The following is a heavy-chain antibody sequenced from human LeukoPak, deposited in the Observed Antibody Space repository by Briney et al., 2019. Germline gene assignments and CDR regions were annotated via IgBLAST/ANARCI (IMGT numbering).Heavy chain of an antibody. Sequence: PSETLSLTCTVSGGSISSSSYYWGWIRQPPGKGLEWIGSIYYSGSTYYNPSLKSRVTISVDTSKSQFSLKLSSVTAADTAVYYCARHQVEAAAGDYWGQGTLVTVSS. CDR3: ARHQVEAAAGDY. J-gene: IGHJ4*02. CDR2: IYYSGST. D-gene: IGHD6-13*01. CDR1: GGSISSSSYY. V-gene: IGHV4-39*01.